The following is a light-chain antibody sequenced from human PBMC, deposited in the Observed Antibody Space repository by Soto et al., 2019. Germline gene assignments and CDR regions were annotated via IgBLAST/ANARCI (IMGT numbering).Light chain of an antibody. CDR3: QQYNSYSVA. CDR1: QSISSW. CDR2: KAS. Sequence: DIQMTQSPSTLSASVGDRVTITCRASQSISSWLAWYQQKPGKAPKLLIYKASSLESGVPSRFSGCGSGTEFTLTISSLQPDDFATYYCQQYNSYSVAFGQGTKVDIK. J-gene: IGKJ1*01. V-gene: IGKV1-5*03.